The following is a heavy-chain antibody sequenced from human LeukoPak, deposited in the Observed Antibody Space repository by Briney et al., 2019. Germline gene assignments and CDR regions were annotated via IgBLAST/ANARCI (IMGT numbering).Heavy chain of an antibody. Sequence: GGSLRLSCAASGFTFSSYSMNWVRQAPGKGLEWVSYISSSSSTIYYADSVKGRFTISRDNAKNSLYLQMNSLRAEDTAVYYCARDGGYSGYDPFDYWGQGTLVTVSS. D-gene: IGHD5-12*01. CDR2: ISSSSSTI. CDR1: GFTFSSYS. CDR3: ARDGGYSGYDPFDY. J-gene: IGHJ4*02. V-gene: IGHV3-48*04.